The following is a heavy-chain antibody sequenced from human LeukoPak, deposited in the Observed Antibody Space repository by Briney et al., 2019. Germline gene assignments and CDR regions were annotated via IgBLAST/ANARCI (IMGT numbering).Heavy chain of an antibody. CDR1: GFTFSSYS. V-gene: IGHV3-21*01. CDR2: ITSSSSYI. CDR3: ASNIPIDY. J-gene: IGHJ4*02. D-gene: IGHD2-21*01. Sequence: GGSLRLSCAASGFTFSSYSMNWVRQAPGKGLEWVSSITSSSSYIYYADSVKGRFTISRDNAKNSLYMQMNSLRAEDTAVYYCASNIPIDYWGQGTLVTVSS.